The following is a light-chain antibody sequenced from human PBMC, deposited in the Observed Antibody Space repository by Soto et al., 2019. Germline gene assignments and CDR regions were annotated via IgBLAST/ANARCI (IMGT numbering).Light chain of an antibody. V-gene: IGKV1-39*01. CDR3: QQTYSLPKRT. CDR2: GAT. J-gene: IGKJ1*01. Sequence: DIQMTQSPSSLSVSVGDRVTITCRASQSIGTFLNWYQQKPGKAPKVLIYGATSLQSGVPSRFSGSGSGTDFTLTISSLQPEDFATYYCQQTYSLPKRTFGQGTKVEIK. CDR1: QSIGTF.